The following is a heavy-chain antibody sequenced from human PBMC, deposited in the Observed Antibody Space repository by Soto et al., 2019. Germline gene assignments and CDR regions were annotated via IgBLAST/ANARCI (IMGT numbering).Heavy chain of an antibody. CDR1: GYTFTNNG. CDR2: ISAYTGNT. Sequence: ASVKVSCKASGYTFTNNGVSWVRQAPGQGLEWLGWISAYTGNTKYAQKLQDRVTMTTDTSTSTAYMELRNLRSDDTAVYYCARGSVEKLYGYYFDYWGQGTLVTGSS. J-gene: IGHJ4*02. D-gene: IGHD2-2*02. V-gene: IGHV1-18*04. CDR3: ARGSVEKLYGYYFDY.